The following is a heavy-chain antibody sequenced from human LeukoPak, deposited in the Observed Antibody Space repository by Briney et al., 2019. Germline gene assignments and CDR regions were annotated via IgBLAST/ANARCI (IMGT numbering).Heavy chain of an antibody. CDR1: GFIFSDYD. V-gene: IGHV3-11*01. CDR3: AKFPADLYYYYYGMDV. Sequence: GGSLRLSCAASGFIFSDYDMSWIRQVPGKGLEWVSHISSGGTTIYDADSVRDRFTISRDNSKNTLYLQMNSLRAEDTAVYYCAKFPADLYYYYYGMDVWGQGTTVTVSS. J-gene: IGHJ6*02. D-gene: IGHD2-2*01. CDR2: ISSGGTTI.